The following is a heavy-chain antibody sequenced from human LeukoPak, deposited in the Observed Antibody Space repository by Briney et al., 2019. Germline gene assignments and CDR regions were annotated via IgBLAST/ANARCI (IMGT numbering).Heavy chain of an antibody. CDR3: ARGPTNYDYVWWSYRRDSNFDY. V-gene: IGHV4-34*01. CDR1: GGSFSGYY. D-gene: IGHD3-16*02. CDR2: INHSGST. J-gene: IGHJ4*02. Sequence: SETLSLTCAVYGGSFSGYYWSWIRQPPGKGLEWIGEINHSGSTNYNPSLKSRVTISVDTSKNQFSLKLSSVTAADTAVYYCARGPTNYDYVWWSYRRDSNFDYWGQGTLVTVSS.